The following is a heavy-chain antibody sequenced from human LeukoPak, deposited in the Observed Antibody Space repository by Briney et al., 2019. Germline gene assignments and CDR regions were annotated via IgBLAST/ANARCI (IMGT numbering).Heavy chain of an antibody. CDR3: ARGWLAETTVVTPYNY. CDR1: GGSFSSYA. V-gene: IGHV1-69*13. Sequence: SVKVSCKASGGSFSSYAINWVRQAPGQGLEWMGGIIPIFGTANYAQKFLDRVTITAVESMSTVYMELSSLRSEDTAVYYCARGWLAETTVVTPYNYWGQGTLVTVSS. D-gene: IGHD4-23*01. CDR2: IIPIFGTA. J-gene: IGHJ4*02.